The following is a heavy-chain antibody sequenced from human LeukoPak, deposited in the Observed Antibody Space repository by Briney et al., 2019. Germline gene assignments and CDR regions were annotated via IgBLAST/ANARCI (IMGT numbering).Heavy chain of an antibody. CDR3: AKDHYWSIDY. CDR2: INSDGSST. D-gene: IGHD3-3*01. J-gene: IGHJ4*02. V-gene: IGHV3-74*01. Sequence: GGSLRLSCAASGFTFSSYWMHWVRQAPGKGLVWVSRINSDGSSTSYADSMKGRFTISRDIAKNTLYLQMNSLRAEDTGVYYCAKDHYWSIDYWGRGTLVTVSS. CDR1: GFTFSSYW.